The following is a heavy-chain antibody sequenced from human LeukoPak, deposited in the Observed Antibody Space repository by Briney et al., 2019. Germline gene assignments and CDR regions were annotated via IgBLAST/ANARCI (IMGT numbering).Heavy chain of an antibody. CDR3: AKDLTPYGDFPYFDY. CDR1: GFTFSSYS. V-gene: IGHV3-21*04. CDR2: ISSSSSYI. J-gene: IGHJ4*02. Sequence: GGSLRLSCAASGFTFSSYSMNWVRQAPGKGLEWVSSISSSSSYIYYADSVKGRFTIPRDNAKNSLYLQMNSLRAEDTAVYYCAKDLTPYGDFPYFDYWGRGTLVTVSS. D-gene: IGHD2-21*01.